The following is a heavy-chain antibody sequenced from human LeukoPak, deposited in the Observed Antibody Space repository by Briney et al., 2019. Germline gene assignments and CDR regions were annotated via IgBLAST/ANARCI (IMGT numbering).Heavy chain of an antibody. J-gene: IGHJ4*02. CDR1: GFIFSNYG. V-gene: IGHV3-23*01. CDR3: ARDLAVTTPRIIDY. Sequence: GGSLRLACAASGFIFSNYGMHWVRQAPGKGLEWVSAISGSGGSTYYADSVKGRFTISRDNSKNTLYLQMNSLRAEDTAVYYCARDLAVTTPRIIDYWGQGTLVTVSS. CDR2: ISGSGGST. D-gene: IGHD4-11*01.